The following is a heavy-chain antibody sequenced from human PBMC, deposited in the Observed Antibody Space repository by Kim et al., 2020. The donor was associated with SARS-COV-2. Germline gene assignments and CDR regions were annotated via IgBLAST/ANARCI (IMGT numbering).Heavy chain of an antibody. Sequence: GESLKISCKGSGYTFTNYWIVWVRQMPGKGLEWMGIIYPGDSDTRYSPSFQGQVTISADKSISTAYLQWSSLKASDTAMYYCARRRGTKLQFTDVWFDPWGQGTPVTVSS. J-gene: IGHJ5*02. CDR2: IYPGDSDT. CDR1: GYTFTNYW. D-gene: IGHD3-16*01. V-gene: IGHV5-51*01. CDR3: ARRRGTKLQFTDVWFDP.